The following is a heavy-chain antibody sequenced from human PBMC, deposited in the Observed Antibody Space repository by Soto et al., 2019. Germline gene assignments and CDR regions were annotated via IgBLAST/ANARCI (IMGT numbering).Heavy chain of an antibody. CDR2: IYYSGST. CDR3: ARLRAAAGYYYYGMDV. CDR1: GGSISSGDYY. D-gene: IGHD6-13*01. Sequence: PSETLSLTCTVSGGSISSGDYYWGWIRQPPGKGLEWIGSIYYSGSTYYNPSLKSRVTISVDTSKNQFSLKLSSVTAADTAVYYCARLRAAAGYYYYGMDVWGQGTTVTVSS. V-gene: IGHV4-39*01. J-gene: IGHJ6*02.